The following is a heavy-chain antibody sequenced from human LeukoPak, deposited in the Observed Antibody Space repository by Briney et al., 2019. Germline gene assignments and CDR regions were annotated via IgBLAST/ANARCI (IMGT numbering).Heavy chain of an antibody. CDR1: GFTFSSSA. D-gene: IGHD6-19*01. Sequence: PGGCLRLSCAASGFTFSSSARRSVCPAPGKGLRWGSTVNDTGAGTYYSDSAKGRFSITRDNAKNTLYLQMNSLRAEDTAVYYCAKGIAVAGISLVYFDYWGRGTLVTVSS. V-gene: IGHV3-23*01. CDR3: AKGIAVAGISLVYFDY. J-gene: IGHJ4*02. CDR2: VNDTGAGT.